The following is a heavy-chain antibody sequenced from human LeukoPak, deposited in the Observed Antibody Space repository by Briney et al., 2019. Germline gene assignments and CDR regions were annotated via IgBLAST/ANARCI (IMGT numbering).Heavy chain of an antibody. CDR3: ARDDGDRVWEYYFDY. V-gene: IGHV1-18*01. CDR1: GYTFTSYG. Sequence: ASVKVSCKASGYTFTSYGINWVRQAPGQGLEWMGWISAYNGNTNYAQELQGRVTMTTDTSTTTAYMELRSLRSDDTAVYYCARDDGDRVWEYYFDYWGQGTLVTVSS. J-gene: IGHJ4*02. D-gene: IGHD7-27*01. CDR2: ISAYNGNT.